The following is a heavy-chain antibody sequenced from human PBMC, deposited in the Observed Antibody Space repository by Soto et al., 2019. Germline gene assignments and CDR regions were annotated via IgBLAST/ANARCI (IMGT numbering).Heavy chain of an antibody. J-gene: IGHJ4*02. D-gene: IGHD3-22*01. Sequence: EVQLSESGGGLVQPGGSLRLSCAASGFTFSGYAMSWVRQAPGKGLEWVSSIGGSGGTTYYADSVKGRFTISRDNSKNTLYLQMNSLRAEDTAIYFCAKGTSSGRTIYFDSWGQGTLVTVSS. CDR2: IGGSGGTT. CDR1: GFTFSGYA. CDR3: AKGTSSGRTIYFDS. V-gene: IGHV3-23*01.